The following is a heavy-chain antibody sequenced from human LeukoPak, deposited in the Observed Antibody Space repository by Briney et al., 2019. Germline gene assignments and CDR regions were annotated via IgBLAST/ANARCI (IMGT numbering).Heavy chain of an antibody. D-gene: IGHD5-18*01. J-gene: IGHJ4*02. CDR3: ASTLGGYSYGYELGY. Sequence: SETLSLTCTVSGGSISSYYWSWIRQPPGKGLEWIGYIYYSGSTNYNPSLKSRVTISVDTSKYQFSLKLSSVTAADTAVYYCASTLGGYSYGYELGYWGQGTLVTVSS. CDR2: IYYSGST. CDR1: GGSISSYY. V-gene: IGHV4-59*01.